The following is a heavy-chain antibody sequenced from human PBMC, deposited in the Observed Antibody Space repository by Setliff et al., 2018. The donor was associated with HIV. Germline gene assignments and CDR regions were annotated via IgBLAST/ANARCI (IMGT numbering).Heavy chain of an antibody. CDR1: GGSISSYY. V-gene: IGHV4-59*01. Sequence: SETLSLTCTVSGGSISSYYWSWIRQPPGKGLEWIGYIYYSGSTNYNPSLKSRVTISVDTSKNQFSLKLSSVTAADTAVYYCARDSPGPQYNYYGMDVWGQGTTVTVSS. J-gene: IGHJ6*02. CDR3: ARDSPGPQYNYYGMDV. CDR2: IYYSGST.